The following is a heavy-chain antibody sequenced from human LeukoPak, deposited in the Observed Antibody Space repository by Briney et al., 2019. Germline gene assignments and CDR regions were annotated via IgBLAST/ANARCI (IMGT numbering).Heavy chain of an antibody. CDR3: ARGVPTAADY. V-gene: IGHV3-74*01. J-gene: IGHJ4*02. D-gene: IGHD6-13*01. CDR2: INSDGRST. Sequence: PGGSLRLSCAASGFTFSSYWMHWVRQAPGQGLVWVSRINSDGRSTIYADSVKGRFTISRDNAKNTLFLQMNSLTAEDTAVYYCARGVPTAADYWGQGILVTVSS. CDR1: GFTFSSYW.